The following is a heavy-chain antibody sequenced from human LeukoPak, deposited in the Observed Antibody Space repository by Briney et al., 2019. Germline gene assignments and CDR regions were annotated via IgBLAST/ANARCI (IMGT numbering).Heavy chain of an antibody. CDR2: ISYDGSNK. Sequence: HPGGSLRLSCAASGFTFSSYAMHWVRQAPGKGLEWVAVISYDGSNKYYADSVKGRFTISRDNSKNTLYLQMNSLRAEDTAVYYCARGDTMIVVVRLYYWGQGTLVTVSS. D-gene: IGHD3-22*01. CDR3: ARGDTMIVVVRLYY. V-gene: IGHV3-30-3*01. J-gene: IGHJ4*02. CDR1: GFTFSSYA.